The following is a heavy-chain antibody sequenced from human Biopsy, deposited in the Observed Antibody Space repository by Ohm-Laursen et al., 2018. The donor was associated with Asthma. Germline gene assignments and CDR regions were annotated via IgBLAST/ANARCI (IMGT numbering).Heavy chain of an antibody. CDR3: AGQSSGPDFWSGYFYFDY. J-gene: IGHJ4*02. CDR2: ISYDGRNK. CDR1: GFTFSSYG. V-gene: IGHV3-30*03. Sequence: SLRLSCTASGFTFSSYGMHWVRRAPGKGLEWVAVISYDGRNKHYADSGKGRFTISRDNSKNTLYLQMNSLRAEDTAVYYCAGQSSGPDFWSGYFYFDYWGQGALVTVSS. D-gene: IGHD3-3*01.